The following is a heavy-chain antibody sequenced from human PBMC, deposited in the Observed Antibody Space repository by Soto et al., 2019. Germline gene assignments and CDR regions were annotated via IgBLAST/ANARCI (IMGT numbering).Heavy chain of an antibody. CDR3: ARGEDSGSGWALIDY. CDR2: IIPIFGTA. CDR1: GGTFSSYA. V-gene: IGHV1-69*12. Sequence: QVQLVQSGAEVKKPGSSVQVSCKASGGTFSSYAISWVRQSPGQGLEWMGGIIPIFGTANYAQKFQGRVTITADDSTSTAYMELSRLRSEDTAVYYCARGEDSGSGWALIDYWGQGTLVTVSS. D-gene: IGHD3-22*01. J-gene: IGHJ4*02.